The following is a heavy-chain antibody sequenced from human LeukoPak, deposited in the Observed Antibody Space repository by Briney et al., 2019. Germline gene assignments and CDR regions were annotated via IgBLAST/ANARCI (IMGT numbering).Heavy chain of an antibody. CDR3: AKVEMSTSPGGIDY. J-gene: IGHJ4*02. V-gene: IGHV3-30*02. D-gene: IGHD5-24*01. Sequence: PGGSLRLSCAASGFTFSSYGMHWVRQAPGKGLEWVAFIRYDGTNKYYADSVKGRFTISRDNSKNTLYLQMNSLRVEDTAIYYCAKVEMSTSPGGIDYWGQGTLVTVSS. CDR1: GFTFSSYG. CDR2: IRYDGTNK.